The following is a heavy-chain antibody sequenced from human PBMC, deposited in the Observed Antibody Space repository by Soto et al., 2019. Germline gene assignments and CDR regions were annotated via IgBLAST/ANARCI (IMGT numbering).Heavy chain of an antibody. CDR2: INHSGST. Sequence: PSETLSLTCAVYGGSFSGYYWSWIRQPPGKGLEWIGEINHSGSTNYNPSLKSRVTISVDTSKNQFSLKLSSVTAADTAVCYCARGPRGYYYGTGSRGYYFDYWGQGTLVTVSS. CDR1: GGSFSGYY. V-gene: IGHV4-34*01. CDR3: ARGPRGYYYGTGSRGYYFDY. D-gene: IGHD3-10*01. J-gene: IGHJ4*02.